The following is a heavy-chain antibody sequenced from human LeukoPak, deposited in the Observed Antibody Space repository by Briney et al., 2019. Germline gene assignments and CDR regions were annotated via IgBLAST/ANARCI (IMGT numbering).Heavy chain of an antibody. CDR1: GGSISYYY. J-gene: IGHJ6*02. CDR3: AREDPQTTVPEGMDV. CDR2: ICYSGTT. V-gene: IGHV4-59*01. D-gene: IGHD4-17*01. Sequence: SGTLSLTCTVSGGSISYYYWSWIRQSPGKGLEWIGYICYSGTTNYHPPLRSRVAISVDTSKHQFSLQLRSVTAADTAVYYCAREDPQTTVPEGMDVWGQGTTVTVSS.